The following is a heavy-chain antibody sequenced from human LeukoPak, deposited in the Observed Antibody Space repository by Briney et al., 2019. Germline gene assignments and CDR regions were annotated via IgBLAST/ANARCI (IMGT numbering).Heavy chain of an antibody. J-gene: IGHJ6*02. Sequence: SETLSLTCTVSGGSISSYYWSWIRQPPGKGLEWIGYIYYSGSTNYNPSLKSRVTISVDTSKNQFSLKLSSVTAADTAVYYCARGGNYGSGSYYKLYYYYYGMDVWGQGTTVTVSS. CDR1: GGSISSYY. D-gene: IGHD3-10*01. CDR2: IYYSGST. CDR3: ARGGNYGSGSYYKLYYYYYGMDV. V-gene: IGHV4-59*01.